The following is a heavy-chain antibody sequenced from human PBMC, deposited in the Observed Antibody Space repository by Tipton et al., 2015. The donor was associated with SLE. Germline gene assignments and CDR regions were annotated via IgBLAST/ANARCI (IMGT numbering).Heavy chain of an antibody. CDR3: ARTNLQESLVDWFFDL. CDR2: IYYTGTTT. D-gene: IGHD5-24*01. Sequence: TLSLTCTFSGVSVSSSSEYWAWIRQPPGKGLEWLGSIYYTGTTTYYNSFLKSRVTMSVDTSKNQFSLRLTSVIAADTAVYYCARTNLQESLVDWFFDLWGRGTLVTVSS. J-gene: IGHJ2*01. V-gene: IGHV4-39*07. CDR1: GVSVSSSSEY.